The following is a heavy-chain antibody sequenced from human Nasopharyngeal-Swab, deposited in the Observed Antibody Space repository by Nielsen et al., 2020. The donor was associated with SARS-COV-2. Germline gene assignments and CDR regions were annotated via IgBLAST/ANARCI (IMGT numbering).Heavy chain of an antibody. V-gene: IGHV3-21*01. D-gene: IGHD1-26*01. Sequence: GESLKISCAASGFTFSSYSMNWVRQAPGKGLEWVSSISSSSGYIYYADSVKGRFTISRDNAKNSLYLQMNSLRAEDTAVYYCASGRRAGATVLDYWGQGTLVTVSS. CDR1: GFTFSSYS. J-gene: IGHJ4*02. CDR3: ASGRRAGATVLDY. CDR2: ISSSSGYI.